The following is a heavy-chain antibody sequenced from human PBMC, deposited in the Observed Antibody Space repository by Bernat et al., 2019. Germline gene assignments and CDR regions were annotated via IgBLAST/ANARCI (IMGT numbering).Heavy chain of an antibody. J-gene: IGHJ4*02. CDR3: ARDPSGRLAPEYYFDY. Sequence: QVQLVESGGGVVQPGRSLRLSCAASGFTFSSYGMHWVRQAPGKGLEWVAVIWYDGSNKYYADSVKGRFTISRDNSKNTLYLQMNRLRAEDTAVYYCARDPSGRLAPEYYFDYWGQGTLVTVSS. CDR1: GFTFSSYG. D-gene: IGHD5/OR15-5a*01. V-gene: IGHV3-33*01. CDR2: IWYDGSNK.